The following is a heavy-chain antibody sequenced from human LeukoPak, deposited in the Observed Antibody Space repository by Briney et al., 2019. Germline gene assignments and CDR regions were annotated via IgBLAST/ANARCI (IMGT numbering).Heavy chain of an antibody. D-gene: IGHD4-17*01. CDR1: GFTFTRYC. CDR2: ISYDGGHR. CDR3: ARDQHGDYFPYFDC. Sequence: PGKSLRLSCAASGFTFTRYCMHWIRQAPGKGLEWLALISYDGGHRYYADSVKGRFTISRDNSKNTLFLQMNSLSAEDTAVYYCARDQHGDYFPYFDCWGRGTLVTVSS. J-gene: IGHJ4*02. V-gene: IGHV3-30*14.